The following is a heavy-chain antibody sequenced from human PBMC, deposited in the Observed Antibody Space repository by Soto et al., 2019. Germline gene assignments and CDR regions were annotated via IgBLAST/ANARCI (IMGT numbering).Heavy chain of an antibody. J-gene: IGHJ4*02. CDR2: VNSDGSSR. D-gene: IGHD3-3*01. V-gene: IGHV3-74*01. CDR1: GFTFSRYW. CDR3: ARGCYDFWSGYQSDY. Sequence: EDHLLQSGGGVVQPGGSLRLSCEASGFTFSRYWMHWVRQAPGKGLVWLSRVNSDGSSRAYADSVKGRFTISRDNAKNTLYLQMNSLRAEDTAVYYCARGCYDFWSGYQSDYWGQGTLVTVSS.